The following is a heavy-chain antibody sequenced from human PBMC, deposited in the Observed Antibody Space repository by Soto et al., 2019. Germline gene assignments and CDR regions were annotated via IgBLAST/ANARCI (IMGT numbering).Heavy chain of an antibody. D-gene: IGHD3-10*01. CDR3: ARDSEYGSGASVKQYPDY. CDR2: IKMDASEK. Sequence: GPSLRLSCAASGFTISSYYMNWVRQAPGKGLEWLATIKMDASEKKYVDSVKGRFTMSRDHAKNSLYLQMDSLRAEDTAVYYCARDSEYGSGASVKQYPDYWGHGPLVNASS. V-gene: IGHV3-7*01. CDR1: GFTISSYY. J-gene: IGHJ4*01.